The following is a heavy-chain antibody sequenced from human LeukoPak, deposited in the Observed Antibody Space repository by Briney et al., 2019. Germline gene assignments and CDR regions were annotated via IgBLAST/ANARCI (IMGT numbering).Heavy chain of an antibody. V-gene: IGHV1-69-2*01. CDR1: GYTFTDYY. J-gene: IGHJ4*02. Sequence: ASVKVSCKVSGYTFTDYYMHWVQQAPGKGLEWMGLVDPEDGGTIYAEKFQGRVTITADTSTDTAYMELSSLRSEDTAVYYCARLIEYSSSSADYWGQGTLVTVSS. CDR3: ARLIEYSSSSADY. CDR2: VDPEDGGT. D-gene: IGHD6-6*01.